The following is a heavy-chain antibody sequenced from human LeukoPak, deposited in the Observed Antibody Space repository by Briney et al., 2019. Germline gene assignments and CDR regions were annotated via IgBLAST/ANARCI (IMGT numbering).Heavy chain of an antibody. Sequence: ASVKVSCKASGYTFTGYYMHWVRQAPGQGLEWMGWINPNSGGTNYAPKFQGRVTMTRDTSISTAYMELSRLRSDDTAVYYCARGGGGFEFDYWGQGTLVTVSS. CDR2: INPNSGGT. CDR1: GYTFTGYY. J-gene: IGHJ4*02. V-gene: IGHV1-2*02. CDR3: ARGGGGFEFDY. D-gene: IGHD3-16*01.